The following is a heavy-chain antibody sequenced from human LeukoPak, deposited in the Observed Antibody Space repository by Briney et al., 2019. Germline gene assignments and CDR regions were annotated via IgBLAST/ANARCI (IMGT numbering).Heavy chain of an antibody. Sequence: PGGSLRLSCAASGFTFSTYSMNWVRQAPGKGLEWVSYISSSSSTIYYPDSVKGRFTISRDNPKNTLYLQMNSLGPEDTALYYCARGRDYCSDYWGQGTLVTVSS. CDR3: ARGRDYCSDY. CDR1: GFTFSTYS. J-gene: IGHJ4*02. V-gene: IGHV3-48*01. D-gene: IGHD2-15*01. CDR2: ISSSSSTI.